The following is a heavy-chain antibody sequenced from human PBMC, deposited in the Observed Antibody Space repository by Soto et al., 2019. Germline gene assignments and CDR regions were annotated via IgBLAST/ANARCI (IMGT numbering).Heavy chain of an antibody. Sequence: GGSLRLSCAASGFTFSSYGMHWVRQAPGKGLEWVAVISYDGSNKYYADSVKGRFTISRDNSKNTLYLQMNSLRAEDTAVYYCAKDRLNYGPGWFDPWGQGTLVT. J-gene: IGHJ5*02. CDR3: AKDRLNYGPGWFDP. CDR1: GFTFSSYG. V-gene: IGHV3-30*18. D-gene: IGHD1-7*01. CDR2: ISYDGSNK.